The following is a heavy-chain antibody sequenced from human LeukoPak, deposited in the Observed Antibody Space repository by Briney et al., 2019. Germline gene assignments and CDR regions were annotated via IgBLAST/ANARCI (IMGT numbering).Heavy chain of an antibody. CDR1: GFSFSYYA. D-gene: IGHD5-18*01. J-gene: IGHJ4*02. V-gene: IGHV3-33*08. CDR3: ARDVDTSSHYSHFDC. Sequence: GGSLRLSCKASGFSFSYYAMHWVRQAPGKGLEWVAVIWSARNDKYYADSVKGRFTISRDNSKNTLDLQMNSLRAEDTAVYYCARDVDTSSHYSHFDCWGQGTLVTVSS. CDR2: IWSARNDK.